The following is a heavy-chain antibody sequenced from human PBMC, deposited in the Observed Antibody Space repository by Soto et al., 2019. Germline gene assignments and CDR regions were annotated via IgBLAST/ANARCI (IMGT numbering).Heavy chain of an antibody. CDR2: ISYSGST. Sequence: SETLSLTCTVSGGYISSGNYYWSWIRQPPGKGLEWIGFISYSGSTYYSTSLKSRVTISVDTSKSQFSLNLSFVTAADTAVYYCATMGTPATGLYFLDYWGQGSLVTVSS. V-gene: IGHV4-30-4*01. CDR1: GGYISSGNYY. J-gene: IGHJ4*02. CDR3: ATMGTPATGLYFLDY. D-gene: IGHD2-15*01.